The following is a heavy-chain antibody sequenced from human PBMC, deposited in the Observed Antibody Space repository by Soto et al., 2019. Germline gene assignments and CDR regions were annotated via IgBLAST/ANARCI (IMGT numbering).Heavy chain of an antibody. CDR3: ARGRGYSYGLDP. CDR1: GDSISSNNNY. CDR2: ISYSGTT. D-gene: IGHD5-18*01. J-gene: IGHJ5*02. Sequence: SETLSLTCTVSGDSISSNNNYWSWIRQPPGEGLEWIGFISYSGTTSYSPSLKSRVAISLDTSKNQFSLSLSSVTAAATAVYYCARGRGYSYGLDPWGQGTLVTVSS. V-gene: IGHV4-30-4*01.